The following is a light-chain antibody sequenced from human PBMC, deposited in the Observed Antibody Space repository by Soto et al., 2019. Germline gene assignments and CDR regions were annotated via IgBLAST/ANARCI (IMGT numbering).Light chain of an antibody. V-gene: IGKV3-20*01. CDR3: QHYRGSSYT. J-gene: IGKJ2*01. CDR1: QSVSSSY. Sequence: EIVLTQSPGTLSLSPGERATLSCRASQSVSSSYLAWYQQKPGQAPRLLIYGASSRATGIPDRFSGSGSGTDFTLTISRLEPEDFAVYYCQHYRGSSYTFGQGTKLEIK. CDR2: GAS.